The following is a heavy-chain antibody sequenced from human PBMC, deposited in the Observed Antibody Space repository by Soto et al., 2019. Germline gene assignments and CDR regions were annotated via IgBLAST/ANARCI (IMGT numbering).Heavy chain of an antibody. J-gene: IGHJ4*02. D-gene: IGHD3-10*01. CDR1: GFTFSTYG. CDR2: ISYDGSDI. Sequence: QVQLVESGGGVVQPGRSLRLSCAASGFTFSTYGVHWVRQAPGKGLEWVAVISYDGSDIYYAESVKGRFTISRDNSKNTVYLQMNSLRAEDTAVYYCAKGLLCLGEFLSPFDYWAQGTLVTVSS. CDR3: AKGLLCLGEFLSPFDY. V-gene: IGHV3-30*18.